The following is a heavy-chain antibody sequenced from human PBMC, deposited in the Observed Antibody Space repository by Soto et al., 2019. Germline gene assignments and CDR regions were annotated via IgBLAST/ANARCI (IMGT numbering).Heavy chain of an antibody. D-gene: IGHD3-22*01. CDR2: LTSREDYT. V-gene: IGHV3-30-3*01. J-gene: IGHJ4*03. CDR3: ARVNSISVFIGAYDL. CDR1: GFTFSSYA. Sequence: QVQLVESGGGVVQPGTSLRLSCAASGFTFSSYAMHCVRQAPGKGLEWVALLTSREDYTFYTDPVKGRFTISRDNSKNTPYLQMDSLGAEDTAVYHCARVNSISVFIGAYDLWGQGTLVTVSS.